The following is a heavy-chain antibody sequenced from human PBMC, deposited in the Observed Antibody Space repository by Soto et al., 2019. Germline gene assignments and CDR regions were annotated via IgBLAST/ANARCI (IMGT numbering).Heavy chain of an antibody. J-gene: IGHJ6*02. D-gene: IGHD2-2*01. CDR2: INPSGGST. Sequence: ASVKVSCKASGYTFTSYYMHWVRQAPGQGLEWMGIINPSGGSTSYAQKFQGRVTMTTDTSTSTVYMELSSLRSDDTAVYYCAREDRDRETGLVPAAIDGMDVWGQGTTVTVSS. CDR3: AREDRDRETGLVPAAIDGMDV. V-gene: IGHV1-46*01. CDR1: GYTFTSYY.